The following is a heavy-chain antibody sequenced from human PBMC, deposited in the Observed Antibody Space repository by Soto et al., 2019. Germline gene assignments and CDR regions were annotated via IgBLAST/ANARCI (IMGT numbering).Heavy chain of an antibody. CDR2: IIPIFGTA. CDR3: ARNPITMVRGVIITLIFDY. CDR1: GGTFSSYA. D-gene: IGHD3-10*01. Sequence: SVKVSCKASGGTFSSYAISWVRQAPGQGLEWMGGIIPIFGTANYAQKFQGRVTITADESTSTAYMELSSLRSEDTAVYYCARNPITMVRGVIITLIFDYWGQGTLVTSPQ. J-gene: IGHJ4*02. V-gene: IGHV1-69*13.